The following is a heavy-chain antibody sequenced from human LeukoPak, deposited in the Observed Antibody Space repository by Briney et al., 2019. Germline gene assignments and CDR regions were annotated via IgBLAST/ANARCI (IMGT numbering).Heavy chain of an antibody. CDR3: ARAGDYPYVVFDY. Sequence: GGSLRLSCAASGFTFSSYSMNWVRQAPGKGLEWVSSISSSSSYIYYADSVKGRFTISRDNAKNSLYLQMNSLRAEDTAVYYCARAGDYPYVVFDYWGQGTLVTVSS. CDR1: GFTFSSYS. J-gene: IGHJ4*02. V-gene: IGHV3-21*01. D-gene: IGHD4-17*01. CDR2: ISSSSSYI.